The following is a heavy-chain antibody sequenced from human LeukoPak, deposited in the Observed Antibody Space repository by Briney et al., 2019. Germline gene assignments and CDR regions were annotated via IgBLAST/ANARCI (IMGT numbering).Heavy chain of an antibody. D-gene: IGHD6-13*01. Sequence: SETLSLTCTVSGGSISSGGYYWSWIRQHPGKGLEWIGYIYYSGSTYYNPSLKSRVTISVDTSKNQFSLKLSSVTAADTAVYYCARQGYGTSSYAYWGQGTLVTASS. J-gene: IGHJ4*02. CDR3: ARQGYGTSSYAY. V-gene: IGHV4-31*03. CDR2: IYYSGST. CDR1: GGSISSGGYY.